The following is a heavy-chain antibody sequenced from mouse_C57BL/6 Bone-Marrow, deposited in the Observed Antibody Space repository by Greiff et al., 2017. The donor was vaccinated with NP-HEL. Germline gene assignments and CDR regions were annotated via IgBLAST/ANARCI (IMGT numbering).Heavy chain of an antibody. J-gene: IGHJ4*01. CDR2: IYPRSGNT. CDR3: ARWGYHYAMDY. CDR1: GYTFTSYG. Sequence: QVHVKQSGAELARPGASVKLSCKASGYTFTSYGISWVKQRTGQGLEWIGEIYPRSGNTYYNEKFKGKATLTADKSSSTAYMELRSLTSEDSAVDFCARWGYHYAMDYWGQGTSVTVSS. D-gene: IGHD2-14*01. V-gene: IGHV1-81*01.